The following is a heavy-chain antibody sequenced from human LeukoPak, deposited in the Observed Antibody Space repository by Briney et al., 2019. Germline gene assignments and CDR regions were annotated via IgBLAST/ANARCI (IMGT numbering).Heavy chain of an antibody. D-gene: IGHD5-18*01. Sequence: GGSLRPSCAASGFTVSSNYMSWVRQAPGKGLEWVSVIYSGGSTYYADSVKGRFTISRDNAKNSLYLQMNSLRAEDTAVYYCARDRGAMVSRWGQGTLVTVSS. V-gene: IGHV3-53*01. CDR1: GFTVSSNY. CDR2: IYSGGST. J-gene: IGHJ4*02. CDR3: ARDRGAMVSR.